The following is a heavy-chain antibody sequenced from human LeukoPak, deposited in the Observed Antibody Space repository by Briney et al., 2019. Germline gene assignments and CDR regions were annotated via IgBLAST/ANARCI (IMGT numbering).Heavy chain of an antibody. CDR2: ITGRGSSA. CDR3: ARDYGDYGLDY. V-gene: IGHV3-23*01. CDR1: GFSFSNFG. D-gene: IGHD4-17*01. J-gene: IGHJ4*02. Sequence: GGSLRLSCAASGFSFSNFGMNWVRQGLGKGLEWVSSITGRGSSAYYADSVKGRFTISGDNSKSTLYLQMNSLRGDDAAVYYCARDYGDYGLDYWGQGALVTVAS.